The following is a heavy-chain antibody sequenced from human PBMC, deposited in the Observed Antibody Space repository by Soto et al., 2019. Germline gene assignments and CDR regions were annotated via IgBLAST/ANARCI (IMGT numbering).Heavy chain of an antibody. CDR1: GGTFSSYA. V-gene: IGHV1-69*13. CDR2: IIPIFGTA. J-gene: IGHJ6*02. CDR3: ARFYCSSTSCFGYYYYGMDV. Sequence: SVKVSCKASGGTFSSYAISWVRQAPGQGLEWMGGIIPIFGTADYAQKFQGRVTIAADESTSTAYMELSSLRSEDTAVYYCARFYCSSTSCFGYYYYGMDVWGQGTTVTVSS. D-gene: IGHD2-2*01.